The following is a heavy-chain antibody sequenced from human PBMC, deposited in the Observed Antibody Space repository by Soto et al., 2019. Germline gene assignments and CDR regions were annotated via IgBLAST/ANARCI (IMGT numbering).Heavy chain of an antibody. J-gene: IGHJ6*02. D-gene: IGHD3-3*01. CDR3: ARDPFWSSFHGMDL. CDR2: ISSTGGTI. CDR1: GFTFSDYY. Sequence: QVQLVESGGGLVKPGGSLRLSCAASGFTFSDYYMNWIRQAPGKGLEWVSHISSTGGTIYYADSVKGRFTISRDNAKNSPYMQINSIRAEDTAVYYCARDPFWSSFHGMDLWCPGTTVTVSS. V-gene: IGHV3-11*01.